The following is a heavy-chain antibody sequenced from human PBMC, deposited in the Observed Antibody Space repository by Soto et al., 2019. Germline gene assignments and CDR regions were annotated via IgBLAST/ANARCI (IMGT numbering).Heavy chain of an antibody. J-gene: IGHJ4*02. Sequence: QVQLVQSGAEVNKPGSSVKVSCKASGGTFSRYSINWVRQAPGQGLEWMGEIIPIFGTANYAQKFQGRVTITADESTSTASMELSSLRSEDTAVYYCARDGGRHSGGIDYWGQGTMVTVSS. V-gene: IGHV1-69*01. CDR3: ARDGGRHSGGIDY. CDR1: GGTFSRYS. D-gene: IGHD1-26*01. CDR2: IIPIFGTA.